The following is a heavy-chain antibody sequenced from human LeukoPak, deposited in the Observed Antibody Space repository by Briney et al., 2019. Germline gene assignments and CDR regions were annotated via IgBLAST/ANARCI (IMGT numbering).Heavy chain of an antibody. Sequence: GGSLRLSCAASGFTFGSYGISWVRQAPGKGLEWVSFITPNADRTSYADSVEGRFTISRDNPRNTLYMQMNSLRAEDTAVYYCARPPASLPGVTMAGDWGQGTLVTVSS. CDR3: ARPPASLPGVTMAGD. D-gene: IGHD3-10*01. J-gene: IGHJ4*02. V-gene: IGHV3-23*01. CDR2: ITPNADRT. CDR1: GFTFGSYG.